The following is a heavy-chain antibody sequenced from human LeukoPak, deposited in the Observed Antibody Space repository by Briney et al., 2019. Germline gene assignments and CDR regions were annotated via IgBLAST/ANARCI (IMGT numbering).Heavy chain of an antibody. D-gene: IGHD6-13*01. CDR1: GYTFTSYG. J-gene: IGHJ4*02. CDR3: AREFRYSSSWPYYFDY. V-gene: IGHV1-18*01. CDR2: ISAYNGNT. Sequence: ASVKVSCKASGYTFTSYGISWVRQAPGQGLEWMGWISAYNGNTNYAQELQGRVTMTTDTSTSTAYMELRSLRSDDTAVYYCAREFRYSSSWPYYFDYWGQGTLVTVSS.